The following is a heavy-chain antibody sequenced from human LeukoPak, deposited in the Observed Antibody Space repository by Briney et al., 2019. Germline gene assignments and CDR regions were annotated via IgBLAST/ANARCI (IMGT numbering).Heavy chain of an antibody. CDR3: ARSVCSGGSWYDWFDP. CDR2: IYYSGST. CDR1: GCSISSGGYY. V-gene: IGHV4-31*03. J-gene: IGHJ5*02. Sequence: SQTLSLTCTVSGCSISSGGYYWSWIRQHPGKGLEWIGYIYYSGSTYYNPSLKSRVTISVDTSKNQFSLKLSSVTAADTAVYYCARSVCSGGSWYDWFDPWGQGTLVTVSS. D-gene: IGHD2-15*01.